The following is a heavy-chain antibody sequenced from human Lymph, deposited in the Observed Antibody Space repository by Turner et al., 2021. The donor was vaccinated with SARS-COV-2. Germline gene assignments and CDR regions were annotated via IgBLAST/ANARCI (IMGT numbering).Heavy chain of an antibody. CDR1: GYTFTTYY. J-gene: IGHJ4*02. CDR2: INPSGDST. D-gene: IGHD2-15*01. Sequence: QVQLVQCGAEVKKPGASVKVSCKASGYTFTTYYMHWVRQAPGQGLEWMGIINPSGDSTSYAQKFQGRVTMTRDTSTSTVYMELSSLRSEDTAVYYCARVGPGGFDYWGQGTPVTVSS. CDR3: ARVGPGGFDY. V-gene: IGHV1-46*01.